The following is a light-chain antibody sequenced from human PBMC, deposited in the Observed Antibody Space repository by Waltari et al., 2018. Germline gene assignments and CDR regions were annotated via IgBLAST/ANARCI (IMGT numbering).Light chain of an antibody. J-gene: IGLJ3*02. CDR1: SNDVGGSNY. CDR3: ASYTTTSLGV. Sequence: QSALTQPTSMSGSPGQSITISCSGTSNDVGGSNYVSWYQQHSGKAPKLIIYDVTSRPSGVSDRFSGSKSGNTASLTISGLQLDDEAYYFCASYTTTSLGVFGGGTKVTVL. V-gene: IGLV2-14*03. CDR2: DVT.